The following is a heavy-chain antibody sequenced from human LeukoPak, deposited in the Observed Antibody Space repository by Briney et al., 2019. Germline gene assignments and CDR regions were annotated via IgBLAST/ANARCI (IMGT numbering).Heavy chain of an antibody. V-gene: IGHV3-48*01. CDR1: GFTFSSSA. CDR3: ARSRDWYLDD. D-gene: IGHD3-9*01. CDR2: ISSTGGTI. J-gene: IGHJ4*02. Sequence: GGSLRLSCAASGFTFSSSAMYWVRQAPGKGLEWVSYISSTGGTIYYADSMKGRFTISRDNAENSLFLQMNSLRAEDSAIYYCARSRDWYLDDWGRGSVVTAYS.